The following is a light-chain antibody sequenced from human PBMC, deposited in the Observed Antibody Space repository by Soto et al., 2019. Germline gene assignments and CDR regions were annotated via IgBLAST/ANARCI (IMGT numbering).Light chain of an antibody. CDR1: SSNIGAGYD. V-gene: IGLV1-40*01. Sequence: QSALTQPPSVSGAPGQRVIISCTGSSSNIGAGYDVHWYQQLPGAAPKLLIYGNNNRPLGVPDRFSGSKSGTSASLAITGLQAGDEADYYCQSYDSSLNNWVFGGGTKLTVL. CDR3: QSYDSSLNNWV. CDR2: GNN. J-gene: IGLJ3*02.